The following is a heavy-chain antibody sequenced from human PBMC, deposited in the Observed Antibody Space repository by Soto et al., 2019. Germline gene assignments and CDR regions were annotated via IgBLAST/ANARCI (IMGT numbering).Heavy chain of an antibody. J-gene: IGHJ6*02. CDR1: GFTFSGSA. D-gene: IGHD2-8*01. CDR3: TRHPHLEYCTNGVCGYTPYYSYYGMDV. CDR2: IRSKANSYAT. V-gene: IGHV3-73*01. Sequence: VGSLRLSCAASGFTFSGSAMHWVRQSSGKGLEWVGRIRSKANSYATAYAASVKGRFTISRDDSKNTAYLQMNSLKTEETAVYSSTRHPHLEYCTNGVCGYTPYYSYYGMDVWGQGTTWTVSS.